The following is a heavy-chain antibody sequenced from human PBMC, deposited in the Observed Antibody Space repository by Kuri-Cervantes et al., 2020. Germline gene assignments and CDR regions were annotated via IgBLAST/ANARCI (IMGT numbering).Heavy chain of an antibody. V-gene: IGHV4-38-2*01. J-gene: IGHJ4*02. Sequence: ESLKISCAVSGYSISSGYYWGWIRQPPGKGLEWIGSIYYSGSTYYNPSLKSRVTISVDTSKNQFSLKLSSVTAADTAVYYCARHAVAGTIVDYWGQGTLVTVSS. CDR1: GYSISSGYY. CDR2: IYYSGST. D-gene: IGHD6-19*01. CDR3: ARHAVAGTIVDY.